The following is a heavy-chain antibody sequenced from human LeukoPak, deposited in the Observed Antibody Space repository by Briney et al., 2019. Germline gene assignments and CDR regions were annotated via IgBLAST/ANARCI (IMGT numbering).Heavy chain of an antibody. D-gene: IGHD2/OR15-2a*01. J-gene: IGHJ2*01. CDR2: IIPIFGTA. CDR1: GGTFSSYA. CDR3: ASSSPVRPMTTFPDWYFDL. V-gene: IGHV1-69*13. Sequence: ASVKVSCKASGGTFSSYAISWVRQAPGQGLEWMGGIIPIFGTANYAQKFQGRVTITADESTSTAYMELSSLRSEDTAVYYCASSSPVRPMTTFPDWYFDLWGRGTLVTVSS.